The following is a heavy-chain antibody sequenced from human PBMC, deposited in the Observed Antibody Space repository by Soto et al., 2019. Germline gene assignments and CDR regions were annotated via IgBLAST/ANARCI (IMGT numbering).Heavy chain of an antibody. CDR1: GGSISSSSYY. J-gene: IGHJ2*01. Sequence: QLQLQESGPGLVKPSETLSLTCTVSGGSISSSSYYWGWIRQPPGKGLEWIGSIYYSGSTYYNPSLKSRVTISVDTSKNQFSLKLSSVTAADTAVYYCARHLPLMLTGPGGYFDLWGRGTLVTVSS. V-gene: IGHV4-39*01. D-gene: IGHD3-9*01. CDR2: IYYSGST. CDR3: ARHLPLMLTGPGGYFDL.